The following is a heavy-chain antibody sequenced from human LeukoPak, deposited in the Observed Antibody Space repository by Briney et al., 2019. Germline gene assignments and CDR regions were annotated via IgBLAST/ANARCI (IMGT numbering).Heavy chain of an antibody. V-gene: IGHV3-7*01. D-gene: IGHD5-24*01. CDR2: IKQDGSEK. J-gene: IGHJ6*03. Sequence: TGGSLRLSCAASGFTFSSYAMHWVRQAPGKGLEWVANIKQDGSEKYYVDSVKGRFTISRDNAKNSLYLQMNGLRAEDTAVYYCARDRRGVGYRPQYYYYYYMDVWGKGTTVTVSS. CDR3: ARDRRGVGYRPQYYYYYYMDV. CDR1: GFTFSSYA.